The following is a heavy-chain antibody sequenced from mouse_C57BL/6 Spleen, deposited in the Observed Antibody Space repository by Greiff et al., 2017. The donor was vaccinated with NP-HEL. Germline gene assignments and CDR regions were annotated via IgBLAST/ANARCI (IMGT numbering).Heavy chain of an antibody. Sequence: EVQLQQSGAELVKPGASVKLSCTASGFNIKDYYMHWVKQRTEQGLEWIGRIDPEDGETKYAPKFQGKATITADTSSNTAYLQISSLTSEDTAVYYCARSGDYGYDRLFAYWGQGTLVTVSA. CDR2: IDPEDGET. V-gene: IGHV14-2*01. J-gene: IGHJ3*01. CDR3: ARSGDYGYDRLFAY. CDR1: GFNIKDYY. D-gene: IGHD2-2*01.